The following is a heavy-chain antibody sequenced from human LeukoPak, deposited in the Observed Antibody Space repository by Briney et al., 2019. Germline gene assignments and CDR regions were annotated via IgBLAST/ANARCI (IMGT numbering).Heavy chain of an antibody. J-gene: IGHJ4*02. V-gene: IGHV4-31*03. CDR1: GGSISSGGYY. CDR3: ARTYSSSWDIDY. Sequence: SETLSLTCTVSGGSISSGGYYWNWIRQHPGKGLEWIGYIYYSGSTYYNPSLRSRVAMSVDTSKNQFSLKLTSVTAADTAVYYCARTYSSSWDIDYWGQGTLVTVSS. D-gene: IGHD6-13*01. CDR2: IYYSGST.